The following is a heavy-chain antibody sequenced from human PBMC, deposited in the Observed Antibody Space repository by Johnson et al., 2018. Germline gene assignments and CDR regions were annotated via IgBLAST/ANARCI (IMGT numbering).Heavy chain of an antibody. V-gene: IGHV3-21*01. Sequence: EVQLVESGGGLVEPGGSLRLSCAASGFTFSSYSMNWVRQAPGKGLEWVSSSSSTSAYIFHADPVQGRFTISRDDAKNSVYLTMNSLRAEDTAVYYCASSTYYDSWSYSKGGYYFDFWGRGTLVTVSS. CDR3: ASSTYYDSWSYSKGGYYFDF. J-gene: IGHJ4*02. CDR1: GFTFSSYS. D-gene: IGHD3-3*01. CDR2: SSSTSAYI.